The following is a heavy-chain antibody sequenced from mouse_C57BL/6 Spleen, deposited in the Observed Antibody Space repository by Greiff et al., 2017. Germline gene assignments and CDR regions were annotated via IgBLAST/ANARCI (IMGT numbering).Heavy chain of an antibody. Sequence: VKLVESGPGLVAPSQSLSITCTVSGFSLTSYGVHWVRQPPGKGLEWLVVIWSDGSTTYNSALKSRLSISKGNSKSQVFLKMNSLQTDDTAMYYCARGDYDEGYFDVWGTGTTVTVSS. D-gene: IGHD2-4*01. V-gene: IGHV2-6*03. CDR3: ARGDYDEGYFDV. J-gene: IGHJ1*03. CDR1: GFSLTSYG. CDR2: IWSDGST.